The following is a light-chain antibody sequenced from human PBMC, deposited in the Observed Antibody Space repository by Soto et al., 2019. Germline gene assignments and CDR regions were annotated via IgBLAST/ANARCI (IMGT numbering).Light chain of an antibody. V-gene: IGLV1-40*01. CDR2: GDT. CDR3: QPYDSSLSGPVL. Sequence: QSVLTQPPSVSGAPGQRVTISCTGSNSNIGAGYDVNWYQHLPGTAPKLLIYGDTIRPSGVPDRFSGSKSATSASLAIAGLQVEDEGGCYCQPYDSSLSGPVLFGGGTKVPAL. J-gene: IGLJ2*01. CDR1: NSNIGAGYD.